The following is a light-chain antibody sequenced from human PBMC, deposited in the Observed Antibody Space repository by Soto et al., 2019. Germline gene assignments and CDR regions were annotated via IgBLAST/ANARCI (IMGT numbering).Light chain of an antibody. CDR1: QSVSGRY. J-gene: IGKJ1*01. CDR3: QQYGKSPRT. V-gene: IGKV3-20*01. CDR2: GAS. Sequence: EIVLTQSPGILSLSQGERATLSCRASQSVSGRYLAWYQQKPGQAPRLLIYGASSRATGIPDRFSGSGSGTDFTLTISRLEPEDFAVYYCQQYGKSPRTFGQGTKVDIK.